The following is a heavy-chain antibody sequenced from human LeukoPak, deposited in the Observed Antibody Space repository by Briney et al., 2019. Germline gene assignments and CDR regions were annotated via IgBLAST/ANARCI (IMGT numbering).Heavy chain of an antibody. D-gene: IGHD2/OR15-2a*01. CDR2: ISDIGSI. Sequence: PSETLSLTWTVSGDSISSYYWSWIRQPPGKGLEWIAYISDIGSINYNPSLKSRVTISLDTSKNQFSLKLSSVTAADTAVYYCAGHHPRNTVDFWGQGALVTVSS. CDR1: GDSISSYY. CDR3: AGHHPRNTVDF. J-gene: IGHJ4*02. V-gene: IGHV4-59*08.